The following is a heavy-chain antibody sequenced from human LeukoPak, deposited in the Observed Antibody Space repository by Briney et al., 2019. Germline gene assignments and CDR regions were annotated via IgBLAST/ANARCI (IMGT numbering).Heavy chain of an antibody. Sequence: PGGSLRLSCAASGFTVSSNYMSWVRRPPGKGLEWVSVIYSGGSTYYADSVKGRFTISRDNSKNTLYLQMNSLRAEDTAVYYCARAGYDFWSGYYTLPSFDYWGQGTLVTVSS. D-gene: IGHD3-3*01. V-gene: IGHV3-66*02. CDR3: ARAGYDFWSGYYTLPSFDY. J-gene: IGHJ4*02. CDR2: IYSGGST. CDR1: GFTVSSNY.